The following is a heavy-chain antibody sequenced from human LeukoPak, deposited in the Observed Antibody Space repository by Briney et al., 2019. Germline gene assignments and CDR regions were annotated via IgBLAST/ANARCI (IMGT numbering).Heavy chain of an antibody. CDR2: ISSSGSTI. V-gene: IGHV3-48*03. J-gene: IGHJ4*02. CDR1: GFTFSTYE. Sequence: GGSLRLSCAASGFTFSTYEMNWVRQAPGKGLEWVSYISSSGSTIYYGDSVKGRFTISRDNAKNSLYLQLNSLRAEDTAVYYCAKEGFCSSTSCYLRGFEYWGQGTLVTVSS. D-gene: IGHD2-2*01. CDR3: AKEGFCSSTSCYLRGFEY.